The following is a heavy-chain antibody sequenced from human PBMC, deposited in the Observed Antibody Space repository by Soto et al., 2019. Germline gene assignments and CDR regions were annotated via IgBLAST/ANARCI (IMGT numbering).Heavy chain of an antibody. D-gene: IGHD6-19*01. CDR2: ISSSSSYI. CDR3: ARLPAVAGSYWYFDL. J-gene: IGHJ2*01. CDR1: GFTFSSYS. V-gene: IGHV3-21*01. Sequence: EVQLVESGGGLVKPGGSLRLSCAASGFTFSSYSMNWVRQAPGKGLEWVSSISSSSSYIYYADSVKGRFTISRDNAKNSLYLQMNSLGAEDTAVYYCARLPAVAGSYWYFDLWGRGTLVTVSS.